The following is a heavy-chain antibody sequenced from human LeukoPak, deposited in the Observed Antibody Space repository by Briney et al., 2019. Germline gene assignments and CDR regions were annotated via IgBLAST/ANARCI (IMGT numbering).Heavy chain of an antibody. D-gene: IGHD3-22*01. Sequence: SETLSLTCTVSGGSISNYYWSWIRQPPGKGLEWIGYIYYSGSTNYNPSLKSRVTISVDTSKNQFSLKLSSVTAADTAVYYCARGVSYYDSSGYYYSFDYWGQGTLVTVSS. CDR3: ARGVSYYDSSGYYYSFDY. CDR2: IYYSGST. V-gene: IGHV4-59*12. J-gene: IGHJ4*02. CDR1: GGSISNYY.